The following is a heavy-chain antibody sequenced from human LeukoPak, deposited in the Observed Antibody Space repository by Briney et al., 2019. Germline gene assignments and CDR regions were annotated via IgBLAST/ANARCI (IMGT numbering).Heavy chain of an antibody. D-gene: IGHD6-19*01. Sequence: PGGTLRLSCAASGFTFSSYSMNWVRQAPGKGLEWVSSISSSSSYIYYADSVKGRFTISRDNAKNSLYLQMNSLRAEDTAVYYCAREGLKRWLKRIHYYYYMDVWGKGTTVTVSS. CDR3: AREGLKRWLKRIHYYYYMDV. CDR2: ISSSSSYI. CDR1: GFTFSSYS. V-gene: IGHV3-21*01. J-gene: IGHJ6*03.